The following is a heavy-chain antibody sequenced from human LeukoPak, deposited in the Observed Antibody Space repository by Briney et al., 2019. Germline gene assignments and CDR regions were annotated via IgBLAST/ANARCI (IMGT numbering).Heavy chain of an antibody. CDR3: ARHGPLYDIWSAQFYFDY. Sequence: SETLSLTCTVSGDSISTYYWSWIRQPPGKRLEWIGYIYFSGTTNYNPSLKSRVTISVDTSKNQFSLRLSSVTAADTAVYYCARHGPLYDIWSAQFYFDYWGQGTLVTVSS. J-gene: IGHJ4*02. D-gene: IGHD3-3*01. CDR2: IYFSGTT. CDR1: GDSISTYY. V-gene: IGHV4-59*08.